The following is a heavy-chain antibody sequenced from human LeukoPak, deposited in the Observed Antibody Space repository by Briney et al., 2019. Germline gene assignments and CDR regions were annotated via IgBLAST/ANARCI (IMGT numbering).Heavy chain of an antibody. D-gene: IGHD5-24*01. CDR2: INSDGSST. Sequence: GGSLRLSCAASGFTFSSYWMHWVRQAPGKGLVWVSRINSDGSSTSYADSVKGRFTISRDNAKNTLYLQMHSLRAEDTAVYYCAREGDGYNDAFDIWGQGTMVTVSS. J-gene: IGHJ3*02. CDR1: GFTFSSYW. CDR3: AREGDGYNDAFDI. V-gene: IGHV3-74*01.